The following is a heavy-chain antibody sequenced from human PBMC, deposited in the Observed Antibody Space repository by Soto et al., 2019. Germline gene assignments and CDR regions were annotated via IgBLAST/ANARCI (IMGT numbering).Heavy chain of an antibody. CDR3: ASYNRKNTFGGVIGNFDY. CDR1: GGSISSGGYY. V-gene: IGHV4-31*03. CDR2: IYYSGST. D-gene: IGHD3-16*02. Sequence: SETLSLTCTVSGGSISSGGYYWSWIRQHPGKGLEWIGYIYYSGSTYYNPSLKSRVTISVDTSKNQFSLKLSSVTAADTAVYYCASYNRKNTFGGVIGNFDYWGQGTLVTVSS. J-gene: IGHJ4*02.